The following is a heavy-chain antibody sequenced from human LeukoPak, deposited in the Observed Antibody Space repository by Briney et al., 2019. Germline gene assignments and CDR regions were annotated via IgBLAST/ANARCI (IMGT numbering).Heavy chain of an antibody. V-gene: IGHV3-23*01. Sequence: GGSLRLSCAGSGFTFSDYGMNWVRQAPGKGLEWVSAISGSGGSTYYADSVKGRFTISRDNSKNTLYLQMNSLRAEDTAVYYCAKASTYYYGSGSYYYVYWGQGTLVTVSS. CDR1: GFTFSDYG. CDR3: AKASTYYYGSGSYYYVY. J-gene: IGHJ4*02. D-gene: IGHD3-10*01. CDR2: ISGSGGST.